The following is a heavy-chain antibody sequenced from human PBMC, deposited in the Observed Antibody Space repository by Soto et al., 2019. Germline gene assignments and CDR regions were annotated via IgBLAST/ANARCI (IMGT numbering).Heavy chain of an antibody. CDR2: IYYSGST. D-gene: IGHD3-9*01. V-gene: IGHV4-31*03. Sequence: SETLSLTCTVSGGSISSGGYYWSWIRQHPGKGLEWIGYIYYSGSTYYNPSPKSRVTISVDTSKNQFSLKLSSVTAADTAVYYCARDGYDISTARWSYYYRMDVWGQGTTVTVSS. J-gene: IGHJ6*02. CDR3: ARDGYDISTARWSYYYRMDV. CDR1: GGSISSGGYY.